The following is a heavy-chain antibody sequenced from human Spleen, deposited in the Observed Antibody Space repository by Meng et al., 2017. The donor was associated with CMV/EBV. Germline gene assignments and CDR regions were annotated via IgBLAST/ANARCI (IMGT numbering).Heavy chain of an antibody. Sequence: ASVKVSCKASGYTFTGYYMHWVRQAPGQGLEWMGWINPNSGGTNYAQKFQGRVTMTRDTSISTAYMELSRLRSDDTAVYYCARDEAEYCSGLMCLDNRNDYWGQGTLVTVSS. CDR1: GYTFTGYY. J-gene: IGHJ4*02. V-gene: IGHV1-2*02. D-gene: IGHD2-15*01. CDR3: ARDEAEYCSGLMCLDNRNDY. CDR2: INPNSGGT.